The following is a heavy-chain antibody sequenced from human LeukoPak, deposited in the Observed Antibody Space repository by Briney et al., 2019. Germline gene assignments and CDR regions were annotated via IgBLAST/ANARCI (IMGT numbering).Heavy chain of an antibody. CDR1: GFTFSDYW. CDR3: ARNRGGQQFDC. Sequence: GGFLRLSCAASGFTFSDYWIDWVRQAPGQGLEWVANINTDGSTTNYVESVRGRFTISRDNTRNSLSLQMNNLRDEDTAVYYCARNRGGQQFDCWGQGTLLTVSS. D-gene: IGHD3-10*01. J-gene: IGHJ4*02. V-gene: IGHV3-7*01. CDR2: INTDGSTT.